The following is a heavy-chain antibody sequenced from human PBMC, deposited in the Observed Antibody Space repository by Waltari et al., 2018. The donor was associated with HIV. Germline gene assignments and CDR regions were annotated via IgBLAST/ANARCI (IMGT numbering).Heavy chain of an antibody. CDR3: ARGYSSNYRIDY. CDR2: INGYGINT. V-gene: IGHV3-74*01. Sequence: EVQLVESGGGLVQPGGSLRLSCAASGFTFSNYWMHWVRQAPGKGLEWVSLINGYGINTNYTDSVKGRFTSSRDNAQKTLSLQMNSLRAEDSAVYYCARGYSSNYRIDYWGQGIVVTVSS. J-gene: IGHJ4*02. CDR1: GFTFSNYW. D-gene: IGHD5-18*01.